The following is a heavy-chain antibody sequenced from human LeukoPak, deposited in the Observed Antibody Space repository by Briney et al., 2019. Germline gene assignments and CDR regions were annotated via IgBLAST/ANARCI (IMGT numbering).Heavy chain of an antibody. V-gene: IGHV5-51*01. Sequence: DSLKISCKGSGHRFSTDWIAWVRQMPGKGLEWMGVIYAGDADTRYSPSFQGQVTISADKSLTTAYLQWNNLKASDTAMYYCARFRGELMDGFDFWGQGTLVTVSS. D-gene: IGHD1-7*01. J-gene: IGHJ4*02. CDR1: GHRFSTDW. CDR2: IYAGDADT. CDR3: ARFRGELMDGFDF.